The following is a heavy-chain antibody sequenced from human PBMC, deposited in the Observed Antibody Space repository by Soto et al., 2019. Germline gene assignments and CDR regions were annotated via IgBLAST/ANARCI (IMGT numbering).Heavy chain of an antibody. Sequence: GGSPRLSCAASGFSFSAYSMNWVRQTPGRGLEWVSFIDLSGTTTYYRDSVKGRFTIFKDKSRNTVYLQMRSLTVEDAAIYYCTKDRVPDGIYSFDYWGQGALVTVSS. CDR3: TKDRVPDGIYSFDY. CDR1: GFSFSAYS. J-gene: IGHJ4*02. D-gene: IGHD2-15*01. V-gene: IGHV3-23*03. CDR2: IDLSGTTT.